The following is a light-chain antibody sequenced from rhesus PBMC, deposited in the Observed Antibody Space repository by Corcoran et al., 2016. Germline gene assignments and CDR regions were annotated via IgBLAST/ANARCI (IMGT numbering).Light chain of an antibody. CDR1: QDINNY. J-gene: IGKJ4*01. V-gene: IGKV1-66*01. Sequence: DIQMTQSPSSLSASVGDRVTITCRASQDINNYLSWYQQKPGKAPKPLIYYASNLETGVPSRFSGSRSGTEYALTIRSLQPEDSATYYCQQYNNSPLTFGGGTKVEI. CDR3: QQYNNSPLT. CDR2: YAS.